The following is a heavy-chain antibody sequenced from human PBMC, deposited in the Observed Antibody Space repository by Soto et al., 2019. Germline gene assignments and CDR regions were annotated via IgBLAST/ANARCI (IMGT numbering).Heavy chain of an antibody. CDR1: GGTFSSYA. CDR2: IIRIFHTP. V-gene: IGHV1-69*13. D-gene: IGHD5-12*01. Sequence: SVKVSCKASGGTFSSYAFSWVRQAPGQGLEWMGGIIRIFHTPTYAQKFQGRVTITADESTSTAYMELISLRSDDTAVYYCVHRRDGYNSAFFDYRGQGTLVTVSS. CDR3: VHRRDGYNSAFFDY. J-gene: IGHJ4*02.